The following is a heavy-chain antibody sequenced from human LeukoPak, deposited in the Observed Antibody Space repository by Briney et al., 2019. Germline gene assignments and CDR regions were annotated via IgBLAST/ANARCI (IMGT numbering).Heavy chain of an antibody. Sequence: ASVKVSCKSSGYTFTRYVIYWVRQATGQGLEWMGWMNPNSGNTGYAQKFQGRVTMTRNTSISTAYMELSSLRSEDTAVYYCARGGSLLWFGGYYYYGMDVWGQGTTVTVSS. D-gene: IGHD3-10*01. V-gene: IGHV1-8*01. CDR1: GYTFTRYV. CDR3: ARGGSLLWFGGYYYYGMDV. CDR2: MNPNSGNT. J-gene: IGHJ6*02.